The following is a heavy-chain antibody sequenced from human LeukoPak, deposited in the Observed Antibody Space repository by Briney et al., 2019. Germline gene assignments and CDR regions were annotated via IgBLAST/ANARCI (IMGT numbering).Heavy chain of an antibody. D-gene: IGHD3-22*01. CDR3: ARGHRYYYDNSGYCSDYFDF. Sequence: GRSLRLSCVASGFTFRSYGMHWVRQAPGKGLEWVAVISYDGSNKYYADSVKGRFTISRDNSKNTLFLQMNSVKAEDTAVYYCARGHRYYYDNSGYCSDYFDFWGQGTLVTVSS. CDR1: GFTFRSYG. J-gene: IGHJ4*02. V-gene: IGHV3-30*03. CDR2: ISYDGSNK.